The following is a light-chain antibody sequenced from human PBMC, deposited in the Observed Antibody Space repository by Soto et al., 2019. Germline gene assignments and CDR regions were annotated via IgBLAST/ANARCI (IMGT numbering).Light chain of an antibody. CDR1: QTISSW. CDR3: QQRSNLIT. J-gene: IGKJ5*01. Sequence: DIQMTQSPSTLSGSVGDRVTITCRASQTISSWLAWYQQKPGKAPKLLIYKASTLKSGVPSRFSGSGSGTDFTLTISSLEPEDFAVYYCQQRSNLITFGQGTRLETK. CDR2: KAS. V-gene: IGKV1-5*03.